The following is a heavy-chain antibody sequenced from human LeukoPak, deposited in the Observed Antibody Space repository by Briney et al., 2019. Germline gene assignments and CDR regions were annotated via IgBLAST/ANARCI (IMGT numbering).Heavy chain of an antibody. Sequence: ASVKVSCEASGYTFTGYYMHWVRQAPGQGLEWMGRINPNSGGTNYAQKFQGRVTMTRDTSISTAYMELSRLRSDDTAVYYCARGDKTMITFGGVIAPPGFDYWGQGTLVTVSS. CDR3: ARGDKTMITFGGVIAPPGFDY. V-gene: IGHV1-2*06. D-gene: IGHD3-16*02. CDR2: INPNSGGT. CDR1: GYTFTGYY. J-gene: IGHJ4*02.